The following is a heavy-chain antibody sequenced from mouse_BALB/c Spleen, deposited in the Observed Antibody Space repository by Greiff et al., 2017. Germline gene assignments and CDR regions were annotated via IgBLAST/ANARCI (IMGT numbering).Heavy chain of an antibody. J-gene: IGHJ4*01. CDR2: IDPANGNT. CDR1: GFNIKDTY. D-gene: IGHD2-4*01. V-gene: IGHV14-3*02. CDR3: ATMTPYYAMDY. Sequence: EVQLQQSGAELVKPGASVKLSCTASGFNIKDTYMHWVKQRPEQGLEWIGRIDPANGNTKYDPKFQGKATITADTSSNTAYLQLSSLTSEDTAVYYCATMTPYYAMDYWGQGTSVTVSS.